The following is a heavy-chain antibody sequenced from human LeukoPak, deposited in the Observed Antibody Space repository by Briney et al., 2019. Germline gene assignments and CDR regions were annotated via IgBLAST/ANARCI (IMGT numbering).Heavy chain of an antibody. D-gene: IGHD3-22*01. CDR1: GYTFTSYG. CDR3: ARLPKDYDSSGLIV. CDR2: ISAYNGNT. J-gene: IGHJ4*02. Sequence: ASVKVSCKASGYTFTSYGISWVRQAPGQGLEWMGWISAYNGNTNYAQKLQGRVTMTTDTSTSTAYMELRSLRSDDTAVYYCARLPKDYDSSGLIVWGQGTLVTVSS. V-gene: IGHV1-18*01.